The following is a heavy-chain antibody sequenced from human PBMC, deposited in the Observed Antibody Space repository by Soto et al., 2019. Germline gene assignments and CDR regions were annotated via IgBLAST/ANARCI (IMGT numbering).Heavy chain of an antibody. J-gene: IGHJ6*02. V-gene: IGHV4-31*03. CDR2: IYSNGDT. CDR3: ARRGGSSSGYYYYAMDV. Sequence: SETLSLTCSVSSDSMNSGGYYWSWIRQHTGKGLEWIGYIYSNGDTYYNPSLKSRVTISVDTSKNQFSLNLTAVTAADTAVYYCARRGGSSSGYYYYAMDVWGQGTTVTVSS. D-gene: IGHD6-6*01. CDR1: SDSMNSGGYY.